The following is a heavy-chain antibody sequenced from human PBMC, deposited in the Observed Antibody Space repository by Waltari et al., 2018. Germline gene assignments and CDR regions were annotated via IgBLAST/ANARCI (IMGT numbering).Heavy chain of an antibody. CDR1: GYSISSHY. CDR2: IYYSGST. V-gene: IGHV4-59*11. D-gene: IGHD2-21*01. Sequence: QVQLQESGPGLVKPSETLSLTCAVSGYSISSHYWSWIRQPPGKGLEWIGYIYYSGSTNYNPSLKSRVTISVDTSKNQFSLKLSSVTAADTAVYYCARGISDWDYWGQGTLVTVSS. CDR3: ARGISDWDY. J-gene: IGHJ4*02.